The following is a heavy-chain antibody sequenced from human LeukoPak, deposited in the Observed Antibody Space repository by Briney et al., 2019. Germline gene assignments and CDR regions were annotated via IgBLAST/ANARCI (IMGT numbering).Heavy chain of an antibody. D-gene: IGHD6-19*01. J-gene: IGHJ4*02. V-gene: IGHV3-23*01. CDR1: GFTFSSYA. Sequence: PRGYLRLSCAASGFTFSSYAMSWVRQAPGKGLEWVSGISGSGGSTYYADSVKGRFTISRDNSKNMVYLQMNSLRAEDTAVYYCAKKGTVAGTGYFDYWGQGTRVTVSS. CDR3: AKKGTVAGTGYFDY. CDR2: ISGSGGST.